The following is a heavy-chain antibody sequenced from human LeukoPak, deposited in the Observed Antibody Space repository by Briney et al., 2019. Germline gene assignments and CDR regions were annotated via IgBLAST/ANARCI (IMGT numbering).Heavy chain of an antibody. J-gene: IGHJ4*02. CDR2: INQDGSEK. CDR1: GFTFSSYS. V-gene: IGHV3-7*05. Sequence: PGGSLRLSCAASGFTFSSYSMNWVRQAPGKGLEWVANINQDGSEKYSVDSVKGRFTISRDNAKNSLYLQMYSLRAEDTAIYYCATNWNFAFDYWGQGTLVTVSS. CDR3: ATNWNFAFDY. D-gene: IGHD1-20*01.